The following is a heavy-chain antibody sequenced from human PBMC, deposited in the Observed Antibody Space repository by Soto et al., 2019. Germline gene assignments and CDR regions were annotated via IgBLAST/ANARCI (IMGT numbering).Heavy chain of an antibody. CDR1: GGSISSGGYY. V-gene: IGHV4-31*03. CDR2: IYYSGST. CDR3: ARITIFGVAAQDDY. J-gene: IGHJ4*02. Sequence: PSETLSLTCTVSGGSISSGGYYWSWIRQHPGKGLEWIGYIYYSGSTYYNPSLKSRVTISVDTSKNQFSLKLSSVTAADTAVYYCARITIFGVAAQDDYWGQGTLVTVSS. D-gene: IGHD3-3*01.